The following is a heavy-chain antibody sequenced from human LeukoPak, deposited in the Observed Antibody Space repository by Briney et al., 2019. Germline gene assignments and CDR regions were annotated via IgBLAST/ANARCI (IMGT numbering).Heavy chain of an antibody. D-gene: IGHD5-24*01. J-gene: IGHJ4*02. CDR1: EFTFSNYW. CDR2: IKKDGSER. V-gene: IGHV3-7*01. CDR3: AKDLGEKEMATMGY. Sequence: PGGSLRLSCAASEFTFSNYWMSWVRQAPGKGLEWVANIKKDGSERYYVDSVKDRFTISRDNAKNSLYLQMNSLRAEDTAVYYCAKDLGEKEMATMGYWGQGTLVTVSS.